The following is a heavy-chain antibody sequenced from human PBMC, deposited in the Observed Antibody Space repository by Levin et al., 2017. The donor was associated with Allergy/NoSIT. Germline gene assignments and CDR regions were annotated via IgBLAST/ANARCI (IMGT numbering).Heavy chain of an antibody. CDR3: AASSIF. J-gene: IGHJ4*02. D-gene: IGHD6-13*01. V-gene: IGHV3-74*01. CDR1: GFTVSSYW. Sequence: PGGSLRLSCVASGFTVSSYWMYWVRQVPGKGLMYVSRIKSDGTTNYAESVEGRFTISRDSAKNTPYLQMNSLRVEDTGVYYCAASSIFWGQGALVTVSS. CDR2: IKSDGTT.